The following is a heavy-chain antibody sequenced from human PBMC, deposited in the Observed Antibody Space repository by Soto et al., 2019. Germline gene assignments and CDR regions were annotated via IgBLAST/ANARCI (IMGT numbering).Heavy chain of an antibody. CDR1: GFNVSSTS. V-gene: IGHV3-66*01. J-gene: IGHJ4*02. CDR3: AREGSGSSTSFDY. Sequence: VQLVESGGGLVQPGGSLRLSCAASGFNVSSTSMSWVRQAPGKGLEWVSVMYSGAGTHYAGSVKGRFTISRDTSKNTLYLQMNSLRVEETAVYYCAREGSGSSTSFDYWSQGTLVTVSS. D-gene: IGHD2-2*01. CDR2: MYSGAGT.